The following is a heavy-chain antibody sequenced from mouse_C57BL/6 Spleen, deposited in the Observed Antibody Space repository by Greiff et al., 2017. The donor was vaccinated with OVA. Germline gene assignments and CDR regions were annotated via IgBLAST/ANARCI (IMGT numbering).Heavy chain of an antibody. J-gene: IGHJ2*01. CDR3: ARGRYSNRLYYFDY. Sequence: EVQLQQSGPELVKPGASVKMSCKASGYTFTDYNMHWVKQSPGKSLEWIGYINPNNGGTSYNQKFKGKATLTVNKSSSTAYMELRSLTSEDSAIYYCARGRYSNRLYYFDYWGQGTTLTVSS. CDR2: INPNNGGT. D-gene: IGHD2-5*01. V-gene: IGHV1-22*01. CDR1: GYTFTDYN.